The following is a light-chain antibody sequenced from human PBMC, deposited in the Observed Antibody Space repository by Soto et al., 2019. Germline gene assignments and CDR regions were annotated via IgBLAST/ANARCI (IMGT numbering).Light chain of an antibody. CDR3: QQRSNWPLT. V-gene: IGKV3-11*01. CDR2: DAS. Sequence: ENVFTQSPATPSLSSGEKATLSCRASQSVSSYLAWYQQKPGQAPRLLIYDASNRATGIPARFSGSGSGTDFTLTISSLEPEDFAVYYCQQRSNWPLTFGQGTRLEIK. J-gene: IGKJ5*01. CDR1: QSVSSY.